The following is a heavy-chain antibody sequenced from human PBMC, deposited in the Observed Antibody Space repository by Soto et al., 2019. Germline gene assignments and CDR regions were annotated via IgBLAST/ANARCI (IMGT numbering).Heavy chain of an antibody. CDR3: ARGRGIWFGELEFDY. CDR2: ISYDGSNK. J-gene: IGHJ4*02. CDR1: GFTFSSYG. V-gene: IGHV3-30*03. D-gene: IGHD3-10*01. Sequence: GGSLRLSCAASGFTFSSYGMHWVRQAPGKGLEWVAVISYDGSNKYYADSVKGRFTISRDNSKNTLYLQMNSLRAEDTAVYYCARGRGIWFGELEFDYWGQGTLVTVSS.